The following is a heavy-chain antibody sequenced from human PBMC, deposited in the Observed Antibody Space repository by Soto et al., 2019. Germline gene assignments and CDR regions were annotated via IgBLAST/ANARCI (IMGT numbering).Heavy chain of an antibody. V-gene: IGHV1-18*01. D-gene: IGHD2-2*01. CDR1: GYTFTNYG. CDR3: ARVIPGAEAWFGP. CDR2: ISAYTDNP. Sequence: ASVKVSCKASGYTFTNYGVTWVRQAPGQGLEWMGWISAYTDNPNYAQKFQCRVTMTIDTSTTTAYMDLRSLTSDDTAVYYCARVIPGAEAWFGPWGPGTLVTVFS. J-gene: IGHJ5*02.